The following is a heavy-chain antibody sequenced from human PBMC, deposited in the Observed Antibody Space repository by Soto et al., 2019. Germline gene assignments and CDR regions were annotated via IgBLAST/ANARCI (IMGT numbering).Heavy chain of an antibody. D-gene: IGHD6-13*01. Sequence: SETLSLTCTVSGGSISSSSYYWGWIRQPPGKGLEWIGSIYYSGSTYYNPSLKSRVTISVDTSKNQFSLKLSSVTAADTAVYYCARLRAAGSRRSSQKYYFDYWGQGTLVTVSS. CDR1: GGSISSSSYY. J-gene: IGHJ4*02. CDR3: ARLRAAGSRRSSQKYYFDY. CDR2: IYYSGST. V-gene: IGHV4-39*01.